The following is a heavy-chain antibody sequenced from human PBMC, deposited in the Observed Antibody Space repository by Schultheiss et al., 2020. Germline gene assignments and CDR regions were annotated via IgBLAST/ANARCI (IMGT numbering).Heavy chain of an antibody. Sequence: GGSLRLSCAASGFTFSSYGMHWVRQAPGKGLEWVAVISYDGSNKYYADSVKGRFTISRDNSKNTYLQMNSLRAEDTALYYCTKERYCTSAVCPFDYWGQGILVTVSS. J-gene: IGHJ4*02. D-gene: IGHD2-8*01. CDR3: TKERYCTSAVCPFDY. CDR1: GFTFSSYG. V-gene: IGHV3-30*18. CDR2: ISYDGSNK.